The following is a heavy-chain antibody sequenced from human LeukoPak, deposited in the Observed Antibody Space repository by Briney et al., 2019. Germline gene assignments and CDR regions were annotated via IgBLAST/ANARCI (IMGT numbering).Heavy chain of an antibody. Sequence: PGGSLRLSCAASGFTFGSYWMTWVRQAPGKGLEWVAHINEDGREKYYVDSLKGRFTISRDNAKKSLYLQMNSLRAEDTAVYYCATWRFGDCYWGQGTLVTVSS. D-gene: IGHD3-10*01. CDR3: ATWRFGDCY. V-gene: IGHV3-7*01. CDR1: GFTFGSYW. CDR2: INEDGREK. J-gene: IGHJ4*02.